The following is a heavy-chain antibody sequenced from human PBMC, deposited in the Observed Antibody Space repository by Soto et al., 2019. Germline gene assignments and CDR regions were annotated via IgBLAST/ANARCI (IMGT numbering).Heavy chain of an antibody. J-gene: IGHJ6*02. CDR2: IDWDDDK. CDR1: GFSLRPIGIC. V-gene: IGHV2-70*01. D-gene: IGHD3-3*01. Sequence: GPNLVNNTQTLTLTGASSGFSLRPIGICLSCIRHPPWPSLELLALIDWDDDKYYSTSLKTRLTISKDTSKNQVVLTMTNMDPVDTATYYCARLHNAAVSIRFCNTVSEFLGQGTTVTVTS. CDR3: ARLHNAAVSIRFCNTVSEF.